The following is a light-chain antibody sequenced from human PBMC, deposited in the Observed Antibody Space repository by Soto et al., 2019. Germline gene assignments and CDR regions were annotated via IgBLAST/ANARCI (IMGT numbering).Light chain of an antibody. CDR2: WAS. J-gene: IGKJ5*01. V-gene: IGKV4-1*01. CDR1: QSVFSSSTNKNY. CDR3: QQYHSDPIT. Sequence: VMTQSPDSLAVSLGERATINCKSSQSVFSSSTNKNYLAWFQQKPGQPPKLLIYWASARKSGVPDRFSGSGSGTDFTLTITSLQAEDVAIYYCQQYHSDPITFGQGTRLEI.